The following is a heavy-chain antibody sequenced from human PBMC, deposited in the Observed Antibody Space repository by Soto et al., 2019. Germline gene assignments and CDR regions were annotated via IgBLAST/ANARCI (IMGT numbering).Heavy chain of an antibody. J-gene: IGHJ6*02. CDR3: ARVRGMWVAGTPYSYYYGMDV. CDR1: GGSISSYY. CDR2: IYYSGST. Sequence: KPSETLSLTCTVSGGSISSYYWSWIRQPPGKGLEWIGYIYYSGSTNYNPSLKSRVTISVDTSKNQFSLKLSSVTAADTAVYYCARVRGMWVAGTPYSYYYGMDVWGQGTTVTVCS. D-gene: IGHD6-19*01. V-gene: IGHV4-59*01.